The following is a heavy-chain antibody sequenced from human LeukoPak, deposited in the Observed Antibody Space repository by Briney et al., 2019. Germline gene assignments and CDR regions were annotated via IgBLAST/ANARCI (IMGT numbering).Heavy chain of an antibody. CDR2: INPNSGGT. V-gene: IGHV1-2*02. CDR3: ARDRITMVRGVIGWFDP. J-gene: IGHJ5*02. Sequence: ASVQVSCKASGYTFIGYYMHWVRQAPGQELEGMGWINPNSGGTNYAQKFQGRVTMTRDTSISTAYMELSRLRSDDTAVYYCARDRITMVRGVIGWFDPWGQGTLVTVSS. CDR1: GYTFIGYY. D-gene: IGHD3-10*01.